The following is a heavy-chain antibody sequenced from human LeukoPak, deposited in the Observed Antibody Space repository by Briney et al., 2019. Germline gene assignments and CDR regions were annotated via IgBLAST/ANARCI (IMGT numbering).Heavy chain of an antibody. CDR3: ARPDAAVADPHYYYGMDV. D-gene: IGHD6-19*01. CDR2: IIPIFGTA. V-gene: IGHV1-69*13. CDR1: GGTFSSYA. Sequence: ASVKVSCKASGGTFSSYAISWVRQAPGQGLEWMGGIIPIFGTANYAQKFQGRVTITADESTSTAYMELSSLRPEDTAVYYCARPDAAVADPHYYYGMDVWGKGTTVTVSS. J-gene: IGHJ6*04.